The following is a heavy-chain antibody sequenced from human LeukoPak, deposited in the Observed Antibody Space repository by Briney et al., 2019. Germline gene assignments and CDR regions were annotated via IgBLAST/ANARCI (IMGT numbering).Heavy chain of an antibody. J-gene: IGHJ4*02. CDR1: GFTFSSYG. CDR3: ARGDYGDPLDY. D-gene: IGHD4-17*01. CDR2: IWYDGSNK. Sequence: GGSLRLSCAASGFTFSSYGMHWVRQAPGKGLEWVAVIWYDGSNKYYADPVKGRFTISRDNSKNTLYLQMNSLRAEDTAVYYCARGDYGDPLDYWGQGTLVTVSS. V-gene: IGHV3-33*01.